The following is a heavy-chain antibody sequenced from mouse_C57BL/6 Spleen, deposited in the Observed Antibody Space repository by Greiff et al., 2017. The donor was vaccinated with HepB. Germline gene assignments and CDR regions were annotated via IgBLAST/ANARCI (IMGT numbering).Heavy chain of an antibody. J-gene: IGHJ1*03. CDR2: ISNGGGST. V-gene: IGHV5-12*01. CDR3: ARRGYGNYVGWYFDV. Sequence: DVKLVESGGGLVQPGGSLKLSCAASGFTFSDYYMYWVRQTPEQGLEWVAYISNGGGSTYYPDTVKGRFTISRDNAKNTLYLQMSRLKSEDTAMYYCARRGYGNYVGWYFDVWGTGTTVTVSS. D-gene: IGHD2-10*02. CDR1: GFTFSDYY.